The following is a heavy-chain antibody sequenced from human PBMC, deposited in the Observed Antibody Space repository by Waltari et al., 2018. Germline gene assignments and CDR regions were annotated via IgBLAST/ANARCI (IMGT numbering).Heavy chain of an antibody. CDR3: ASLRVREGGGMDV. V-gene: IGHV3-11*04. Sequence: IRQAPGKGLEWVSYISSSGSTIYYADSVKGRFTISRDNAKNSLYLQMNSLRAEDTAVYYCASLRVREGGGMDVWGQGTTVTVS. CDR2: ISSSGSTI. D-gene: IGHD3-10*01. J-gene: IGHJ6*02.